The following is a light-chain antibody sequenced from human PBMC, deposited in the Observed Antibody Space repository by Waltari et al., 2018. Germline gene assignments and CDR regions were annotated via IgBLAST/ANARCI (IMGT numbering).Light chain of an antibody. J-gene: IGKJ1*01. Sequence: EKMLPPPPGPPSFSSGERGIPPCRASQSVSRFLAWYQQKPGQAPRLLIYCASTRATGIPDRFSGSGSGTDFSLTISRLEPEDFAVYYCQKYDRLPATFGQGTKVEIK. CDR1: QSVSRF. CDR3: QKYDRLPAT. V-gene: IGKV3-20*01. CDR2: CAS.